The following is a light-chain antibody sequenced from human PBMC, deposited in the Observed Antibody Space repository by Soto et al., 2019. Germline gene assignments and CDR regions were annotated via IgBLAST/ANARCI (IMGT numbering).Light chain of an antibody. CDR1: QTIDNN. Sequence: DIQMTQSPSSLSASVGDRVTITCRASQTIDNNLNWYQQKPGKAPRILIYVAFSLQSGVPSRFSGSGSGTDFTLTISSLQPDDFATSFCQQSFSIPYTFGQGTILEIK. J-gene: IGKJ2*01. CDR3: QQSFSIPYT. V-gene: IGKV1-39*01. CDR2: VAF.